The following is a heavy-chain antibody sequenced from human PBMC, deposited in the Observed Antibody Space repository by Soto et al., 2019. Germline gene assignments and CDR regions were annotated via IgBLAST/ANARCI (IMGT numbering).Heavy chain of an antibody. D-gene: IGHD3-22*01. CDR1: GYTFIDYY. J-gene: IGHJ4*02. CDR3: ARDGGSHYYDSRGCIVY. CDR2: INPSNGGT. V-gene: IGHV1-2*02. Sequence: QVQLVQSGAEVKKPGASVKVSCKASGYTFIDYYIHWVRQAPGQGLEWMGWINPSNGGTKFAQKFQGRVTMTGDTSIGTAYMELITLQSDDTAVYYCARDGGSHYYDSRGCIVYWGQGALVTVSS.